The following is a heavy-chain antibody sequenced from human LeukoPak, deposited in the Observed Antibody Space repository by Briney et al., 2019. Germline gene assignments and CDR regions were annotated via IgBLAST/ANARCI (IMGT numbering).Heavy chain of an antibody. CDR1: GGSSIGSGGYY. Sequence: TPQTLSLTCIVSGGSSIGSGGYYWTWIRQHPEKGLEWIGYFYHRASYNPSLKSRVTISVDTSKNQFSLSLASVTAADTAVYYCVREGEYGEDYYWGQGAQVIVST. V-gene: IGHV4-31*03. J-gene: IGHJ4*02. CDR3: VREGEYGEDYY. CDR2: FYHRA. D-gene: IGHD4-17*01.